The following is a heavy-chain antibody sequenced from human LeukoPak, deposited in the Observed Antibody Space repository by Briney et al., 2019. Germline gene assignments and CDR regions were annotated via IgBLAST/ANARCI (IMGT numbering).Heavy chain of an antibody. CDR1: GGSVSSYY. V-gene: IGHV4-4*09. D-gene: IGHD6-19*01. CDR2: IYNSENT. CDR3: ARFHSGPSGWYVLWYFDL. J-gene: IGHJ2*01. Sequence: SETLSLTCTVAGGSVSSYYWSWIRQPPGKGLEWIGYIYNSENTKYNSSLMSRVTMSLDTSKNQVFLKLSSVTAADTAVYYCARFHSGPSGWYVLWYFDLWGRGTLVTVSS.